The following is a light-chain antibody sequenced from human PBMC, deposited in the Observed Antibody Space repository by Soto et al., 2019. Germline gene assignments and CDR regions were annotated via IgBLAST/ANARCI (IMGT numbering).Light chain of an antibody. CDR2: GVS. CDR3: SSYAGSDLYV. J-gene: IGLJ7*01. Sequence: QSALTQPPSASGSPGQSVTISCTGTSSDVGGYKYVSWYQQHPGKAPKVMIYGVSKRPSGVPDRFSGSKSGNTASLTVSGLQAEDEADYYCSSYAGSDLYVFGSGTQLTVL. CDR1: SSDVGGYKY. V-gene: IGLV2-8*01.